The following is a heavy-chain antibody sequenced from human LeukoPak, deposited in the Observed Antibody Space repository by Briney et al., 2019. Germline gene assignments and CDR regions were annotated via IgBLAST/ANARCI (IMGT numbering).Heavy chain of an antibody. V-gene: IGHV3-21*01. Sequence: PGGSLRLSCAASGFTFSSYSMNWVRQAPGKGLEWASSISSSSSYIYYADSVKGRFTISRDNAKNSLYLQMNSLRAEDTAVYYCARDLRKLRYFDYWGQGTLVTVSS. D-gene: IGHD3-9*01. CDR1: GFTFSSYS. J-gene: IGHJ4*02. CDR3: ARDLRKLRYFDY. CDR2: ISSSSSYI.